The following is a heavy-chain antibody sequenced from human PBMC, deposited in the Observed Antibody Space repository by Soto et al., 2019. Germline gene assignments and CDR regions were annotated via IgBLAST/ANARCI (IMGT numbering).Heavy chain of an antibody. CDR1: GFTFSSYW. Sequence: GGSLRLSCAASGFTFSSYWMSWVRQAPGKGLEWVANIKQDGSEKYYVDSVKGRFTISRDNAKNSLYLQMNSLRAEDTAVYYCAREGPTGTKGIDILYYYYYMDVWGKGTTVTVSS. CDR3: AREGPTGTKGIDILYYYYYMDV. V-gene: IGHV3-7*01. J-gene: IGHJ6*03. D-gene: IGHD3-9*01. CDR2: IKQDGSEK.